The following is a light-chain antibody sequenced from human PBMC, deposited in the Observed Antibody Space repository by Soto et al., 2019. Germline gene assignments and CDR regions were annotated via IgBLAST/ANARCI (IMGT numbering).Light chain of an antibody. CDR3: QQLNTFPPFFT. J-gene: IGKJ3*01. CDR1: QGTRSY. V-gene: IGKV1-9*01. Sequence: DIQLTQSPSFLSASVGDRVTITCRASQGTRSYLAWYQQRPGKAPELLIYGASTLRPGGASRFSGSGSGTDFTLIISTLQPEDFATYFCQQLNTFPPFFTFGPGTKVDIK. CDR2: GAS.